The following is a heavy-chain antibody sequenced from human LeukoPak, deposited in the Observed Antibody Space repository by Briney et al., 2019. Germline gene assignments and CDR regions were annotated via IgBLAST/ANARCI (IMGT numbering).Heavy chain of an antibody. V-gene: IGHV1-69*13. J-gene: IGHJ4*02. CDR2: IIPIFGTA. CDR1: GGTFSSYA. Sequence: ASVKVSCKASGGTFSSYAISWVRQAPGQGLGWMGGIIPIFGTANYAQKFQGRVTITADESTSTAYMELSSLRSEDTAVYYCARDVPYDFGSEGGDYWGQGTLVTVSS. CDR3: ARDVPYDFGSEGGDY. D-gene: IGHD4-17*01.